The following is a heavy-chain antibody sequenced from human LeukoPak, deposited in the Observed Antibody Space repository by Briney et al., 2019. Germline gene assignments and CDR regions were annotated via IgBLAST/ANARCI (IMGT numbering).Heavy chain of an antibody. CDR2: INPSGGST. D-gene: IGHD2-15*01. V-gene: IGHV1-46*01. CDR1: GYTFTSYY. J-gene: IGHJ4*02. CDR3: ARDIGWRGFDY. Sequence: ASVKVSCKASGYTFTSYYMHWVRQAPGQGLEWMGIINPSGGSTSYAQKFQGRVTMTRDTSTSTVYMEVSSLRSEDTAVYYCARDIGWRGFDYWGQGTLVTVSS.